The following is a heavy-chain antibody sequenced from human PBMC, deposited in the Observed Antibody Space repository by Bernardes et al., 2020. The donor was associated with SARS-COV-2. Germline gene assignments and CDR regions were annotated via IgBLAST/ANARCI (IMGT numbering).Heavy chain of an antibody. CDR1: GYTFTSYD. CDR2: MNPNSGNT. V-gene: IGHV1-8*01. CDR3: VRDKDVAGKGNWFDP. Sequence: ASVKVSCKASGYTFTSYDINWVRQATGQGLEWMGWMNPNSGNTGYAQKFQGRVTMTTDTSTSTAYMELRSLKSDDTAVYYCVRDKDVAGKGNWFDPWGQGTLVTVSS. D-gene: IGHD6-19*01. J-gene: IGHJ5*02.